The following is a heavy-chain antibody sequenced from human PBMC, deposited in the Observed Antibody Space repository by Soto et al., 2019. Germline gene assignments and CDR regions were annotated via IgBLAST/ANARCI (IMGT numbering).Heavy chain of an antibody. J-gene: IGHJ4*02. CDR1: GGSISSYY. Sequence: TSETLSLTCTVPGGSISSYYWSWIRQPPGKGLEWIGYIYYSESTNYNPSLKSRVLISVDTSKNQFSLRLSSLRAEDTALYYCVKAKKTGGSGWYSFDYWGQGTLVTVSS. CDR3: VKAKKTGGSGWYSFDY. V-gene: IGHV4-59*01. CDR2: IYYSEST. D-gene: IGHD6-19*01.